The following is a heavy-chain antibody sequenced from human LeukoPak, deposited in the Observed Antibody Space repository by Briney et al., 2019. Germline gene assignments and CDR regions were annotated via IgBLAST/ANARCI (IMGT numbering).Heavy chain of an antibody. CDR3: AGGIFGVVINYYYYYMDV. D-gene: IGHD3-3*01. CDR2: INHSGST. CDR1: GGSFSGYY. Sequence: PSETLSLTCAVYGGSFSGYYWSWIRQPPGKGLEWIGEINHSGSTNYNPSLKSRVTISVDTSKNQFSLKLSSVTAADTAVHYCAGGIFGVVINYYYYYMDVWGKGTTVTVSS. J-gene: IGHJ6*03. V-gene: IGHV4-34*01.